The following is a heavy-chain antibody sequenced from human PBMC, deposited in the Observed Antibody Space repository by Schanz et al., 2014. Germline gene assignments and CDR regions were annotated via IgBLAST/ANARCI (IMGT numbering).Heavy chain of an antibody. CDR2: IYHSGST. CDR3: ARDRGHGDLPGDI. V-gene: IGHV4-4*02. Sequence: VQLLESGGGLVQPGGSLRLSCAASGFTFSSYAMSWVRQAPGKGLEWIGEIYHSGSTNYNPSLKSRVTISVDKPKKQFSLKVTSMTAADTAVYYCARDRGHGDLPGDIWGQGTMVAVSS. CDR1: GFTFSSYAM. D-gene: IGHD4-17*01. J-gene: IGHJ3*02.